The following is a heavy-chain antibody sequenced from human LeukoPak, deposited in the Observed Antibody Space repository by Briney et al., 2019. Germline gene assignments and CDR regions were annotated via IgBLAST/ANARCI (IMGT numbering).Heavy chain of an antibody. CDR1: GGSISSYY. Sequence: SETLSPTCTVSGGSISSYYWSWIRQPPGKGLEWIGYIYYSGSTNYNPSLKSRVTISVDTSKNQFSLKLSSVTAADTAVYYCARVLYGGNSEDAFDIWGQGTMVTVSS. D-gene: IGHD4-23*01. V-gene: IGHV4-59*01. J-gene: IGHJ3*02. CDR2: IYYSGST. CDR3: ARVLYGGNSEDAFDI.